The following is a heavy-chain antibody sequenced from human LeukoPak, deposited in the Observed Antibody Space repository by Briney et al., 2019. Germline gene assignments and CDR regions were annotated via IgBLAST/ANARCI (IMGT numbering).Heavy chain of an antibody. CDR1: GFTLSSYW. CDR2: IKQDGSEK. D-gene: IGHD6-13*01. Sequence: GGSLRLSCAASGFTLSSYWMSWVRQAPGKGLEWVANIKQDGSEKYYVDSVKGRFTISRDNAKNSLYLQMNSLRAEDTAVYYCARGQAAGLNWGQGTLVTVSS. J-gene: IGHJ4*02. V-gene: IGHV3-7*01. CDR3: ARGQAAGLN.